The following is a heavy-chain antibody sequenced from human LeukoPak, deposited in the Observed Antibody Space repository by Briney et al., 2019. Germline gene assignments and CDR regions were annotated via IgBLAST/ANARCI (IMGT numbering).Heavy chain of an antibody. Sequence: SETLFLTCTVSGGSISSNSYYWGWIRQPPGKGLEWIGSIYDSGSTYYNPSLKSRVTISVDTSKNQFSLKLRSVTAADTAVYYCARIAVAEDYYFDYWGQGTLVTVSS. D-gene: IGHD6-19*01. CDR3: ARIAVAEDYYFDY. V-gene: IGHV4-39*01. CDR2: IYDSGST. J-gene: IGHJ4*02. CDR1: GGSISSNSYY.